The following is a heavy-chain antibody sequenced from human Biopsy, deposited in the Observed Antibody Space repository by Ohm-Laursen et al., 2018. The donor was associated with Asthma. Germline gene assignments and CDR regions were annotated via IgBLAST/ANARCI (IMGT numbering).Heavy chain of an antibody. CDR3: ARDFGCGSYFVGTTFDY. V-gene: IGHV3-30*03. J-gene: IGHJ4*02. Sequence: SLRPSCSASGFTFRNFGMHWVRQAPGKGLEWVAVMSCEESVQYFADSVKGRFTFSRDNSKNTLYLQMNSLRAEDSAVYYCARDFGCGSYFVGTTFDYWGQGALVTVSS. CDR1: GFTFRNFG. CDR2: MSCEESVQ. D-gene: IGHD1-26*01.